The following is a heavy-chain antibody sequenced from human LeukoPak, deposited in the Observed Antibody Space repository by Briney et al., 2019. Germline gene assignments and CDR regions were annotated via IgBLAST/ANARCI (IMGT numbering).Heavy chain of an antibody. D-gene: IGHD2-15*01. CDR2: IYPADSDT. CDR1: GYSFTNYW. V-gene: IGHV5-51*01. CDR3: ARCSGGSCYSPNGWFDP. J-gene: IGHJ5*02. Sequence: HGESLKISCEASGYSFTNYWIGWVRQMPGKGLEWMGMIYPADSDTTYSPSFQGQVTISADKSISTAYLQWSSLKASDTAMYYWARCSGGSCYSPNGWFDPWGQGTLVTVSS.